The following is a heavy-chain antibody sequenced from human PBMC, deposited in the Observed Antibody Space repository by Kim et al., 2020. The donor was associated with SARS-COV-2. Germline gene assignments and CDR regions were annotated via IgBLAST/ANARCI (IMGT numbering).Heavy chain of an antibody. D-gene: IGHD6-19*01. CDR3: ARALRYSSGWSHDLAYYYYYYGMDV. J-gene: IGHJ6*02. CDR1: GYTFTSYD. Sequence: ASVKVSYKASGYTFTSYDINWVRQATGQGLEWMGWMNPNSGNTGYAQKFQGRVTMTRNTSISTAYMQLSSLRSEDTAVYYCARALRYSSGWSHDLAYYYYYYGMDVWGQGTTVTVSS. CDR2: MNPNSGNT. V-gene: IGHV1-8*02.